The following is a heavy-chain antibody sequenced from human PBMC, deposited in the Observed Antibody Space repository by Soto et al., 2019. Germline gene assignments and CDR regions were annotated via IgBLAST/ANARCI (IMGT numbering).Heavy chain of an antibody. J-gene: IGHJ4*02. CDR3: ARSIVVVTALDY. D-gene: IGHD2-21*02. Sequence: QVQLVQSGAEEKKPGASVKVSCKASGYTFTSYAMHWVRQAPGQRLEWMGWINAGNGNTKYSQKFQGRVTITRATSASTAYMELSSLRSEDRAVYYCARSIVVVTALDYWGQGTLVTVSS. CDR2: INAGNGNT. CDR1: GYTFTSYA. V-gene: IGHV1-3*05.